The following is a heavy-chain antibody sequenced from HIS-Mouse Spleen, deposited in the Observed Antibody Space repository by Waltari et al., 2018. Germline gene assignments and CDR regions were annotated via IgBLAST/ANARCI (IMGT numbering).Heavy chain of an antibody. D-gene: IGHD3-10*01. V-gene: IGHV4-59*01. Sequence: QVQLQESGPGLVKPSETLSLTCTVSGGSISSYYWSWIRQPPGKGLEWIGYIYYSGSTNYNPSLKSRVTISVDTSKNQFSLKLSSVTAADTAVYYCARDMKVRGVNDNWFDPWGQGTLVTVSS. CDR3: ARDMKVRGVNDNWFDP. J-gene: IGHJ5*02. CDR2: IYYSGST. CDR1: GGSISSYY.